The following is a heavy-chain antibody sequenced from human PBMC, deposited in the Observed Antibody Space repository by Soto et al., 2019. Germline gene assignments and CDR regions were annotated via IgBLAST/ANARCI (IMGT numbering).Heavy chain of an antibody. D-gene: IGHD3-9*01. J-gene: IGHJ4*02. CDR1: GDSLRNHY. Sequence: SETLSLTCSVSGDSLRNHYWSWIRQPPGSRLEWLGHIFYSGDTSSCNPSLKSRVSMSVDTSKNQFSLKLRSVSADDTAVYFCARVSYFRGFDWLFAFDSWGQGALVTVSS. CDR2: IFYSGDT. CDR3: ARVSYFRGFDWLFAFDS. V-gene: IGHV4-59*11.